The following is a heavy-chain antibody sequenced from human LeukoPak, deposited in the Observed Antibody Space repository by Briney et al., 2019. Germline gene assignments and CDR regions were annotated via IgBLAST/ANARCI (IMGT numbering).Heavy chain of an antibody. V-gene: IGHV3-30*02. D-gene: IGHD1-26*01. J-gene: IGHJ3*02. CDR1: GFTFSSYG. CDR2: IRYDGSNK. CDR3: ARGRSGSYIVDAFDI. Sequence: GGSLRLSCAASGFTFSSYGMHWVRQAPGKGLEWVAFIRYDGSNKYYADSVKGRFTISRDNSKNTLYLQMNSLRAEDTAVYYCARGRSGSYIVDAFDIWGQGTMVTVSS.